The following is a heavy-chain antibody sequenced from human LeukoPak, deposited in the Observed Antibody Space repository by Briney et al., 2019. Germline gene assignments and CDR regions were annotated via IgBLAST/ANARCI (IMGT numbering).Heavy chain of an antibody. J-gene: IGHJ3*02. CDR2: FYPGDSDT. D-gene: IGHD6-13*01. V-gene: IGHV5-51*01. Sequence: YWSWIRQPPGKGLEWMGFFYPGDSDTRYSPSFQGQVTMSADKSITTAYLQWRSLRASDTAVYFCARPPRAGNDAYDIWGQGTLVTVSS. CDR3: ARPPRAGNDAYDI. CDR1: YW.